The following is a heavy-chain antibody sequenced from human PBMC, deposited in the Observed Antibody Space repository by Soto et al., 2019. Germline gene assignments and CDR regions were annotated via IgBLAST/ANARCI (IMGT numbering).Heavy chain of an antibody. CDR3: ARDHYYDILTGTLGMDV. V-gene: IGHV3-74*01. CDR2: INSDGSST. J-gene: IGHJ6*02. D-gene: IGHD3-9*01. CDR1: GFTFSSYW. Sequence: GGSLRLSCAASGFTFSSYWMHWVRQAPGKGLVWVSRINSDGSSTSYADSVKGRFTISRDNAKNTLYLQMNSLRAEDTAVYYCARDHYYDILTGTLGMDVWGQGTTVTVSS.